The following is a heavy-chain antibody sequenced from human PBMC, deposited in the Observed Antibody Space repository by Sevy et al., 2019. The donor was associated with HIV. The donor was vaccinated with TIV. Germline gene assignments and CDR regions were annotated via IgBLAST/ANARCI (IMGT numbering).Heavy chain of an antibody. V-gene: IGHV4-59*01. D-gene: IGHD3-10*01. Sequence: SETLSLTCTVSGGSISSYYWSWIRQPPGKGLEWIGYIYYSGGTNYNPSLKSRVTISVDTSKNQFSLKLSSVTAADTAVYYCARDRFRGYGMDVWGQGTTVTVSS. CDR3: ARDRFRGYGMDV. CDR2: IYYSGGT. J-gene: IGHJ6*02. CDR1: GGSISSYY.